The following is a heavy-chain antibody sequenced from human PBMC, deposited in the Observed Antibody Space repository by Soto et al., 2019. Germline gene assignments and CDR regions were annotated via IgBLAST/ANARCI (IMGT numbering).Heavy chain of an antibody. CDR3: ARANSSGWYGDYGMDV. CDR2: IIPIFGTA. J-gene: IGHJ6*02. Sequence: AVKVSCKGSGGTFSRYAISWVRQGPGQGLEWMGGIIPIFGTASYAQKFQGRVTITADESTSTAYMELSSLRSEDTAVYYCARANSSGWYGDYGMDVGGQGTTVTVSS. D-gene: IGHD6-19*01. V-gene: IGHV1-69*13. CDR1: GGTFSRYA.